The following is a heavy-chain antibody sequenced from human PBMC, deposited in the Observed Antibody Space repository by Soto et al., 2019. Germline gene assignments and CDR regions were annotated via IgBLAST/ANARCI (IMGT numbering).Heavy chain of an antibody. J-gene: IGHJ3*02. CDR2: IYRGGST. V-gene: IGHV3-66*01. D-gene: IGHD3-3*01. Sequence: EVQLVESGGGLVQPGGSLRLSCAASGFTVSSNYMSWVRQAPGKGLEWVSVIYRGGSTYYADSVKGRFTISRDNSKNTLYLQMNSLRAEDTAVYYCARGTTIFGVGSNAFDIWGQGTMVTVSS. CDR1: GFTVSSNY. CDR3: ARGTTIFGVGSNAFDI.